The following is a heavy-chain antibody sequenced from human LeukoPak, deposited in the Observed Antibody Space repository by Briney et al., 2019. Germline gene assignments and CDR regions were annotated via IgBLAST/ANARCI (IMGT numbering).Heavy chain of an antibody. CDR3: ERRGEGYSGYDYGY. V-gene: IGHV5-10-1*01. J-gene: IGHJ4*02. D-gene: IGHD5-12*01. CDR2: IVSSDSYT. CDR1: GYSFTNYW. Sequence: GESLKISCKGSGYSFTNYWNSWVRQRPGKGLGWMGRIVSSDSYTNYSSSFQGHVTISADKSNSTAYLQWSRLKASDTAMYYCERRGEGYSGYDYGYWGQGTLVTVSS.